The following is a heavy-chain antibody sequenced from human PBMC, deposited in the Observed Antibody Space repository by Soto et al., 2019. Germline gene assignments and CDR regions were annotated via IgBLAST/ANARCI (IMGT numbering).Heavy chain of an antibody. D-gene: IGHD1-26*01. CDR1: GYTFNRHG. Sequence: QVHLVQSGGEVKKPGASVKVSCKASGYTFNRHGITWVRQAPGQGLEWMGWISVYNGDINYEQKFQGRVTLSSDTLTSTVYLELKSLRFDDTAVYYCARVRIVGAREIDFWGQGTLVTVSS. CDR3: ARVRIVGAREIDF. CDR2: ISVYNGDI. V-gene: IGHV1-18*04. J-gene: IGHJ4*02.